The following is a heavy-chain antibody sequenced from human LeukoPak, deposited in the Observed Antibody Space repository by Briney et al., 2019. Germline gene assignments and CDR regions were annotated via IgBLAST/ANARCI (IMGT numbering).Heavy chain of an antibody. CDR2: INSDGSST. V-gene: IGHV3-74*01. CDR1: GFTFSSYW. CDR3: AREGDFWSGYNFDY. D-gene: IGHD3-3*01. J-gene: IGHJ4*02. Sequence: GGSLRLSCAASGFTFSSYWMHWVRQAPGKGLVWVSRINSDGSSTSYADSVKGRFTISRDNAKSTLYLQMNSLRAEDTAVYYCAREGDFWSGYNFDYWGQGTLVTVSS.